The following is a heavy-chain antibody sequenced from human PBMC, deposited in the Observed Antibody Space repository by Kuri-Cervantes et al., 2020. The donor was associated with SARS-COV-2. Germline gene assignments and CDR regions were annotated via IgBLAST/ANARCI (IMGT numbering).Heavy chain of an antibody. CDR2: ISYDGSNK. CDR3: ARDSMTTRDFDY. J-gene: IGHJ4*02. CDR1: GFTFSSYG. Sequence: LTCAASGFTFSSYGMHWVRQAPGKGLEWVAVISYDGSNKYYADSVKGRFTISRDNAKNMLYLYMNSLRADDTAVYYCARDSMTTRDFDYWGQGTLVTVSS. D-gene: IGHD2/OR15-2a*01. V-gene: IGHV3-30*03.